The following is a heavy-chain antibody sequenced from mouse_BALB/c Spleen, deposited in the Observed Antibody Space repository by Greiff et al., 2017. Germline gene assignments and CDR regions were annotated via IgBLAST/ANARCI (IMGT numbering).Heavy chain of an antibody. J-gene: IGHJ3*01. V-gene: IGHV1S81*02. CDR1: GYTFTSYW. CDR3: ASAYYGVSLAY. Sequence: VQLQQPGAELVKPGASVKLSCKASGYTFTSYWMHWVKQRPGQGLEWIGEINPSNGRTNYNEKFKSKATLTVDKSSSTAYMQLSSLTSEDSAVYYCASAYYGVSLAYWGQGTLVTVSA. D-gene: IGHD2-10*01. CDR2: INPSNGRT.